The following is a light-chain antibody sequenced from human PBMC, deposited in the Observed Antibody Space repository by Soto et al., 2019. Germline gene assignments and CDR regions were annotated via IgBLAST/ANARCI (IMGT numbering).Light chain of an antibody. J-gene: IGLJ3*02. CDR3: TSYSRYRVLV. CDR1: NSDIGGYKY. V-gene: IGLV2-14*01. CDR2: EVS. Sequence: QSALTQPASVSGSLGQSITISCTGTNSDIGGYKYVSWYQQHPGKAPKLIIFEVSNRPSGVSDRFSGSNSGNTASLTISGLQAEDEADYYCTSYSRYRVLVFGGGTKLTVL.